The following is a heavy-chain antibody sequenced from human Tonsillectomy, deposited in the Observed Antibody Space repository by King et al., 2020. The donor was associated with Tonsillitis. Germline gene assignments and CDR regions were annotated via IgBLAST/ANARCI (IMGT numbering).Heavy chain of an antibody. V-gene: IGHV3-73*02. CDR2: IRNKANTYAT. CDR1: GFTFSDSA. D-gene: IGHD1-14*01. CDR3: TPGFFTSAPEGMFDY. J-gene: IGHJ4*02. Sequence: VQLVESGGGLVQPGGSLKLSCAASGFTFSDSAVHWVRQASGKGLEWVGRIRNKANTYATAYTASLIGRFTISRDDSTSTAYLQMNSLKTEDTAVYFCTPGFFTSAPEGMFDYWGQGTLVPVPS.